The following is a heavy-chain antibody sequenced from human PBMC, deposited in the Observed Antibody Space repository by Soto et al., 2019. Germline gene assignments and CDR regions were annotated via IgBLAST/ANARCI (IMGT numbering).Heavy chain of an antibody. CDR1: GFTFSNYA. V-gene: IGHV3-23*01. D-gene: IGHD6-13*01. CDR2: ISGSGDST. CDR3: ARLIGNSWLDY. Sequence: GGSLRLSCAASGFTFSNYAMNWVRQAPGKGLEWVSAISGSGDSTYYADSVKGRFTISRDNAKNTLYLQMNSLRAEDTAVYYCARLIGNSWLDYWGQGTLVTVSS. J-gene: IGHJ4*02.